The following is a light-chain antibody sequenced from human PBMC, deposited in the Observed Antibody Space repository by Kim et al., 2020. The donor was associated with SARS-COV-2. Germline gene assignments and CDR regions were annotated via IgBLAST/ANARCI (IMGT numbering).Light chain of an antibody. V-gene: IGLV1-47*01. CDR2: RNN. J-gene: IGLJ3*02. CDR3: AARDDSLGAWV. CDR1: SSNIGRNS. Sequence: ELTQPPSASGTPGQRVTISCSGSSSNIGRNSVNWYQQLTGTAPKLLISRNNQRPSGVPDRFSGSKSGTSASLAISGLRSEDEADCYCAARDDSLGAWVFGGGTQLTVL.